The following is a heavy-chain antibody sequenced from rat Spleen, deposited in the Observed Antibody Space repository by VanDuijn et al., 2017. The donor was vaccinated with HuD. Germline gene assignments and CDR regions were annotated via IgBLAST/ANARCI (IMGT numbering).Heavy chain of an antibody. V-gene: IGHV5S14*01. CDR3: ARHDDGTYYSSYWYFDF. D-gene: IGHD1-12*02. J-gene: IGHJ1*01. CDR2: ISTGGGNT. CDR1: GFTFSNYG. Sequence: EVQLVESGGGLVQPGRSLKLSCAASGFTFSNYGMAWVRQTPTKGLEWVASISTGGGNTYYRDSGKGRFTISRDNAKNTQYLQMDSLRSEDTATYYCARHDDGTYYSSYWYFDFWGPGTMVTVSS.